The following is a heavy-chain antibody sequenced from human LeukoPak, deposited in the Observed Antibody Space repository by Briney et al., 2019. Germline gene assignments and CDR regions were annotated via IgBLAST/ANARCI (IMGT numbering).Heavy chain of an antibody. D-gene: IGHD1-26*01. CDR3: AREIRDSGSYYDWFDP. V-gene: IGHV1-2*02. CDR2: INPNSGGT. Sequence: ASVKVSCKASGYTFTGYYMHWVRQAPGQGPEWMGWINPNSGGTNYAQRFQGRVTMTRDTSISTAYMELSRLRSDDTAVYYCAREIRDSGSYYDWFDPWGQGTLVTVSS. CDR1: GYTFTGYY. J-gene: IGHJ5*02.